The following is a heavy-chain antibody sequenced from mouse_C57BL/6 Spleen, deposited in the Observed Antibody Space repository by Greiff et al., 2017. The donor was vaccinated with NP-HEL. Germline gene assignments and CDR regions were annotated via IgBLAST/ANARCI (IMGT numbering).Heavy chain of an antibody. J-gene: IGHJ3*01. CDR3: ATYYSNPWCAY. CDR1: GYAFSSSW. D-gene: IGHD2-5*01. Sequence: QVQLKESGPELVKPGASVKISCKASGYAFSSSWMNWVKQRPGKGLEWIGRIYPGAGDTNYNGKFKGKATLTADKSSSTAYMQLSSLTSEDSAVDFCATYYSNPWCAYWGQGTLVTVSA. CDR2: IYPGAGDT. V-gene: IGHV1-82*01.